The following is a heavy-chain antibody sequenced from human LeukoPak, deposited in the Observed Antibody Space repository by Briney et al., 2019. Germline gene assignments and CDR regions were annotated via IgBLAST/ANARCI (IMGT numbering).Heavy chain of an antibody. V-gene: IGHV3-30*04. CDR1: GFTFSRYG. Sequence: PGGSLRLSCAASGFTFSRYGMHWVRQAPGKGLEWVTAISYDGSSKYYADSVKGRFTISRDNSKNTMYLQMNSVRPEDTAVYYCAKDLMPRKRESWNRIPAAGPQPPDYWGQGTLVTVSS. J-gene: IGHJ4*02. CDR2: ISYDGSSK. CDR3: AKDLMPRKRESWNRIPAAGPQPPDY. D-gene: IGHD6-13*01.